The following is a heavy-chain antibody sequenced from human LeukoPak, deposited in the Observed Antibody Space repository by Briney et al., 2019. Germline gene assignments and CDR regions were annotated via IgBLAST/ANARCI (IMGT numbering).Heavy chain of an antibody. CDR2: IYYSGST. CDR1: GGSISSSSYY. J-gene: IGHJ4*02. Sequence: PSETLSLTCTVSGGSISSSSYYWGWIRQPPGKGLEWIGRIYYSGSTYYNPSLKSRVTISVDTSKNQFSLKLSSVTAADTAVYYCARQADYYGSGSYRIAYFDYWGQGTLVTVSS. CDR3: ARQADYYGSGSYRIAYFDY. V-gene: IGHV4-39*01. D-gene: IGHD3-10*01.